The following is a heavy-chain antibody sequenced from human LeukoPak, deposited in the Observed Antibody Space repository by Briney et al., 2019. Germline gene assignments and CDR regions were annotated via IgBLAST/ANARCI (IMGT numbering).Heavy chain of an antibody. V-gene: IGHV1-69*06. Sequence: SVKVSCKASGVTFTNYPMNWVRQAPGQGLEWMGRFISMFGTPNYAQKFQDRVTMTADKSTNTLYLELRNLRSEDTAMYYCVRGRQYFFDDWGQGTLVAVSS. CDR1: GVTFTNYP. D-gene: IGHD3-10*01. J-gene: IGHJ4*02. CDR3: VRGRQYFFDD. CDR2: FISMFGTP.